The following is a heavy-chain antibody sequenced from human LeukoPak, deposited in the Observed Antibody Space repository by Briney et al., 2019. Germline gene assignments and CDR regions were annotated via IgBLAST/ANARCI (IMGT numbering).Heavy chain of an antibody. V-gene: IGHV3-30*04. CDR2: ISYDGCNK. D-gene: IGHD6-13*01. Sequence: GGSLRLSCAASGFTFSNYAMHWVRQAPGKGLEWVSLISYDGCNKFYANSVKGRFTISRDNSKNTLYLQMSSLRTDDTAVYYCAKAGSSGSFDSWGQGTLVTVSS. CDR3: AKAGSSGSFDS. CDR1: GFTFSNYA. J-gene: IGHJ4*03.